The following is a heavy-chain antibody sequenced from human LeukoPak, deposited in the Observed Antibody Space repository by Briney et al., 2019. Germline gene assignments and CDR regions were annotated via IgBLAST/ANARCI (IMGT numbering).Heavy chain of an antibody. CDR3: AREMGYYDSSAHYYYAMDV. CDR1: GYTFTNYG. D-gene: IGHD3-22*01. Sequence: ASVKVSCKASGYTFTNYGISWVRQAPGQGLEWVGWISAYNGNTKYAQKLQGGVTMATDTSTSTAYMELRSLRSDDTAVYYCAREMGYYDSSAHYYYAMDVWGQGTTVTVSS. CDR2: ISAYNGNT. J-gene: IGHJ6*02. V-gene: IGHV1-18*01.